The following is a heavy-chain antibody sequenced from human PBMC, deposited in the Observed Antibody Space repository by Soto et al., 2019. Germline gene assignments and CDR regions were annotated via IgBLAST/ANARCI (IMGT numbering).Heavy chain of an antibody. J-gene: IGHJ5*02. CDR3: ARALPVAKGGFDP. CDR1: GFTVSNTY. D-gene: IGHD2-2*01. CDR2: IYTAGGT. V-gene: IGHV3-53*02. Sequence: EVQLVETGGGLIQSGGSLRLSCAASGFTVSNTYMTWVRQPPGKGLECVSVIYTAGGTNYADSVKGRFIISRDNSKNTLYLQMNSLRAEDTAVYYCARALPVAKGGFDPWGQGTLVTVSS.